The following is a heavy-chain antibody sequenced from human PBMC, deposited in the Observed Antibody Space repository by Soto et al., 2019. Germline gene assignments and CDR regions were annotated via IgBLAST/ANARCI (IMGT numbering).Heavy chain of an antibody. Sequence: TLSLTCTVSGGSISSGGYYWSWIRQHPGKGLEWIGYIYYSGSTYYNPSLKSRVTISVDTSKNQFSLKLSFVTAADTAVYYCARDRDSSGYTLDYWGQGTLVTVSS. CDR1: GGSISSGGYY. CDR2: IYYSGST. J-gene: IGHJ4*02. V-gene: IGHV4-31*03. D-gene: IGHD3-22*01. CDR3: ARDRDSSGYTLDY.